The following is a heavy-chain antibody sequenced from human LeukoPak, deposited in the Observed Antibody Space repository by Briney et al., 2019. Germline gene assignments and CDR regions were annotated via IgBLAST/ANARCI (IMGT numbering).Heavy chain of an antibody. V-gene: IGHV4-31*03. D-gene: IGHD3-22*01. Sequence: PSQTLSLTCTVSGGSISSGGYYWSWIRQHPGKGLEWIGYIYYSGSTCYNPSLKSRVTISVDTSKNQFSLKLSSVTAADTAVYYCARAHYDSSGYYFGLDYWGQGTLVTVSS. CDR3: ARAHYDSSGYYFGLDY. CDR2: IYYSGST. CDR1: GGSISSGGYY. J-gene: IGHJ4*02.